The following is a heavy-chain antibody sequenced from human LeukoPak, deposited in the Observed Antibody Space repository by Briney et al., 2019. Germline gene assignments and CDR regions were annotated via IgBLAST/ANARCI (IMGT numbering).Heavy chain of an antibody. CDR2: FDPEDGET. J-gene: IGHJ5*02. V-gene: IGHV1-24*01. CDR1: GYTLTELS. D-gene: IGHD2-2*01. CDR3: ATEGPVVPAATPVWFDP. Sequence: ASVKVSCKVSGYTLTELSMHWVRQAPGKGLERMGGFDPEDGETIYAQKFQGRVTMTEDTSTDTAYMELSSLRSEDTAVYYCATEGPVVPAATPVWFDPWGQGTLVTVSS.